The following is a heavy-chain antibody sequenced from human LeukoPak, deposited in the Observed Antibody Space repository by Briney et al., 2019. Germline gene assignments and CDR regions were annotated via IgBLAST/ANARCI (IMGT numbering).Heavy chain of an antibody. CDR1: GGSISSGGYY. CDR2: IYYSGST. J-gene: IGHJ6*02. Sequence: SETLSLTCTVSGGSISSGGYYWSWIRQHPGKGLEWIGYIYYSGSTYYNPSLKSRVTISVDTSKNQFSLKLSSVTAADTAVYYCARGGPVTYYDFWSGYHPYGMDVWGQGTTVTVSS. V-gene: IGHV4-31*03. CDR3: ARGGPVTYYDFWSGYHPYGMDV. D-gene: IGHD3-3*01.